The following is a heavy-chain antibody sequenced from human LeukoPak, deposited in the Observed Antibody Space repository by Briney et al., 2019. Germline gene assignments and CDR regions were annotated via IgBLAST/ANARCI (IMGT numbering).Heavy chain of an antibody. Sequence: SETLSLTCTVSGGSISSGSYYWSWIRQPPGKGLEWIGSIYHSGSTYYNPSLKSRVTISVDTSKNQFSLKLSSVTAADTAVYYCARRETYYDFWSGSNPAWFDPWGQGTLVTVSS. CDR3: ARRETYYDFWSGSNPAWFDP. J-gene: IGHJ5*02. CDR1: GGSISSGSYY. V-gene: IGHV4-39*07. CDR2: IYHSGST. D-gene: IGHD3-3*01.